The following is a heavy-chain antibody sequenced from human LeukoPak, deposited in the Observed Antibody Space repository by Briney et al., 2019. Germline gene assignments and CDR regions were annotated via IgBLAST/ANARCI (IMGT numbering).Heavy chain of an antibody. J-gene: IGHJ4*02. CDR3: ARDRGHSSGWEFFDY. CDR2: ISSSSSYI. D-gene: IGHD6-19*01. V-gene: IGHV3-21*01. CDR1: GFTFSSYS. Sequence: GGSLRLSCAASGFTFSSYSMNWVRQAPGKGLEWVSSISSSSSYIYYADSVKGRFTISRGNAKNSLYLQMNSLRAEDTAVYYCARDRGHSSGWEFFDYWGQGTLVTVSS.